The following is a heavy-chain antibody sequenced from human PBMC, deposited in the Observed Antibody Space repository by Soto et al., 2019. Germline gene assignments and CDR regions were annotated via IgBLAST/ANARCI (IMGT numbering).Heavy chain of an antibody. D-gene: IGHD3-9*01. CDR2: INHSGST. J-gene: IGHJ5*02. V-gene: IGHV4-34*01. Sequence: SETLSLTCAVYGGSFSGYYWSWIRQPPGKELEWIGEINHSGSTNYNPSLKSRVTISVDTSKNQFSLKLSSVTAADTAVYYCARGRYDILTGYSYNWFDPWGQGTLVTVSS. CDR3: ARGRYDILTGYSYNWFDP. CDR1: GGSFSGYY.